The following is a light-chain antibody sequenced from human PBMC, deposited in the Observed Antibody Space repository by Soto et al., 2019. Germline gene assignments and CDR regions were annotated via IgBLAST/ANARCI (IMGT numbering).Light chain of an antibody. Sequence: EIVLTQSPATLSLSPGERATLSCRASQSVSSSLAWYQQKSGQAPRLLIYDASNRATGIPARFSSSGSGTDFTLTISSLEAEDFAVYYCQQRSNWPPENTFGQGTKLEI. CDR3: QQRSNWPPENT. J-gene: IGKJ2*01. V-gene: IGKV3-11*01. CDR1: QSVSSS. CDR2: DAS.